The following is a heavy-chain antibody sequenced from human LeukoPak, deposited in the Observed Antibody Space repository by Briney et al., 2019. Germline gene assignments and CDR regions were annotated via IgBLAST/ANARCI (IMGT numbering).Heavy chain of an antibody. CDR2: ISAHNGNT. J-gene: IGHJ6*02. CDR1: AYTFISYG. Sequence: ASVKVSCKASAYTFISYGISWVRQAPGQGLEWMGWISAHNGNTNYAQKLQGRVTMTTDTSTSTAYMELRSLRSDDTAVYYCAREYYYYGMDVWGQGTTVTVSS. CDR3: AREYYYYGMDV. V-gene: IGHV1-18*01.